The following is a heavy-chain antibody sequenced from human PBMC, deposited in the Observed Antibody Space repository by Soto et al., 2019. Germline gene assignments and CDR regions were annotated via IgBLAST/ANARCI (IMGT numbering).Heavy chain of an antibody. CDR3: AKGGRQWLVTSDFNY. CDR2: VSHDGRNT. D-gene: IGHD6-19*01. V-gene: IGHV3-30*18. Sequence: VQLVESGGGVVQPGRSLRLSCAASGFTFSDYAMHWVRQAPGKGLEWVAVVSHDGRNTHYADSVKGRVTISRDSSTNTVSLEMTSLRAEDTAVYYCAKGGRQWLVTSDFNYWGQGALVTVSS. CDR1: GFTFSDYA. J-gene: IGHJ4*02.